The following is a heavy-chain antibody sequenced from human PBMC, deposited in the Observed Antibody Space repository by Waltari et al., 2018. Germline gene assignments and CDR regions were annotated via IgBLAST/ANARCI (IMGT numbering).Heavy chain of an antibody. CDR1: GYSISSGYY. J-gene: IGHJ5*02. CDR2: IYHSGST. D-gene: IGHD3-3*01. Sequence: QVQLQESGPGLVKPSETLSLTCAVSGYSISSGYYWGWIRQPPGKGLEWIGSIYHSGSTYSNPSLKSRVTISVDTSKNQFSLKLSSVTAADTAVYYCAREREDPITIFRRAFDPWGQGTLVTVSS. CDR3: AREREDPITIFRRAFDP. V-gene: IGHV4-38-2*02.